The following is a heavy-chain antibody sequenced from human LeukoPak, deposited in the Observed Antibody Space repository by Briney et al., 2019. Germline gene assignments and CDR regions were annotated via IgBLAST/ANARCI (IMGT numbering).Heavy chain of an antibody. Sequence: SETLSLTCTVSGGSISSYYWSWIRQPAGKGLEWIGRIYTSGSTNYNPSLKSRVTISVDKSKNQFSLKLSSVTDADTAVYYCARGGRQWLVKAGSWDNWFDPWGQGTLVTVSS. D-gene: IGHD6-19*01. V-gene: IGHV4-4*07. CDR3: ARGGRQWLVKAGSWDNWFDP. CDR1: GGSISSYY. J-gene: IGHJ5*02. CDR2: IYTSGST.